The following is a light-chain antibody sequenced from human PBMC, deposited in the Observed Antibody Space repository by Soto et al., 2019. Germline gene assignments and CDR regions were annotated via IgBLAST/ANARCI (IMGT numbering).Light chain of an antibody. CDR2: DAS. CDR1: QSVDSN. Sequence: EILITQSPATLSVSPGERATLSCRASQSVDSNLAWYQQKPGQAPRLLIYDASNRAAGVPARFSGSGSGTDFTLTISSVEPDDFAVYYCQQRSNWPPITFGQGTRLEIK. J-gene: IGKJ5*01. V-gene: IGKV3-11*01. CDR3: QQRSNWPPIT.